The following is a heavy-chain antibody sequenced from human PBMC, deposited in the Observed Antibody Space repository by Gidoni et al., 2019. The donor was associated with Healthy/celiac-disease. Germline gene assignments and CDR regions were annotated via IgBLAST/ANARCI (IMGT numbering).Heavy chain of an antibody. J-gene: IGHJ4*02. V-gene: IGHV3-7*01. D-gene: IGHD6-13*01. CDR3: ARDVAAEPR. CDR1: VFTFSRYW. Sequence: EVQLVESGGGLVQPGGSLRISCAASVFTFSRYWMSWVRQAPGKGLEWVANIKQDGSEKYYVDSVKGRFTISRDNAKNSLYLQRNSLRAEDTAVYYCARDVAAEPRWGQGTLVTVSS. CDR2: IKQDGSEK.